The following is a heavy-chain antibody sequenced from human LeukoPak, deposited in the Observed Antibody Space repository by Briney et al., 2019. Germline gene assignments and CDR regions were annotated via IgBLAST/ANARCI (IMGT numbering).Heavy chain of an antibody. Sequence: GGSLRLSCAASGFTFSSYSMNWVRQAPGKGLEWVSYISSSSSTIYYADSVKGRFTISRDNAKNSLYLQMNSLRAEDTAVYYCATHYYDSSGYYSPDSWGQGTPVTVSS. D-gene: IGHD3-22*01. CDR3: ATHYYDSSGYYSPDS. J-gene: IGHJ4*02. CDR1: GFTFSSYS. CDR2: ISSSSSTI. V-gene: IGHV3-48*01.